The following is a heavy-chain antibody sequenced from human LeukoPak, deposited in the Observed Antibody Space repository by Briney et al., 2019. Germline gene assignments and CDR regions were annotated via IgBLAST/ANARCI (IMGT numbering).Heavy chain of an antibody. Sequence: PGGSLRLSCAASGFSFSSYSMNWVRQAPGKGLEWVSYITSSSSAMHYADAVKGRFAISRDNAKNSLYLQMNSLRAEDTALYYCARKSGSSGYPLDNWSQGTLVTVSS. J-gene: IGHJ4*02. CDR3: ARKSGSSGYPLDN. CDR2: ITSSSSAM. V-gene: IGHV3-48*01. D-gene: IGHD3-22*01. CDR1: GFSFSSYS.